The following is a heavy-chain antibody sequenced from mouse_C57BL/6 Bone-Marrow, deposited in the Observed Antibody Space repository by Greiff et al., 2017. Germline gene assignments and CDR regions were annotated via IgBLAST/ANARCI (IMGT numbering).Heavy chain of an antibody. V-gene: IGHV1-55*01. CDR3: ARGATVVANYAMDY. CDR2: IYPGSGRT. CDR1: GYTFTSYW. Sequence: QVQLQQPGAELVKPGASVKMSCKASGYTFTSYWITWVKQRPGHGLEWIGDIYPGSGRTTYNEKFKSKATLTVDTSSSTAYMQLSSLTSEDSAVYCCARGATVVANYAMDYWGQGTAVTVSS. D-gene: IGHD1-1*01. J-gene: IGHJ4*01.